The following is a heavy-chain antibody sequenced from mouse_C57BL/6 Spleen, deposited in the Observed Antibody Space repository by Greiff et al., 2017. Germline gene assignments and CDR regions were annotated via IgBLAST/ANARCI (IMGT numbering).Heavy chain of an antibody. D-gene: IGHD3-2*02. V-gene: IGHV1-52*01. CDR2: IDPSDSET. CDR3: ARGGSSGPYYAMDY. CDR1: GYTFTSYW. Sequence: QVQLQQPGAELVRPGSSVKLSCKASGYTFTSYWMHWVKQRPIQGLEWIGNIDPSDSETPYNQKFKDKATLTVDKSSSTAYMQLSSLTSEDSAVYYCARGGSSGPYYAMDYWGQGTSVTVSS. J-gene: IGHJ4*01.